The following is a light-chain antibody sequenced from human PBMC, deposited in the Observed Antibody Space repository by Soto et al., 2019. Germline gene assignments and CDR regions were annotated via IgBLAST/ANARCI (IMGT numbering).Light chain of an antibody. CDR2: GTT. CDR3: QSSDNTLSGPIYV. Sequence: QSVLTQPPAVSGALGQRVTISCTGITSNIGAGYDVHWYQLLPGRAPKLLIYGTTNRPSGVPDRFSGSKPATAASLAITGLQAEDEAIYYCQSSDNTLSGPIYVFGTGTKVTVL. V-gene: IGLV1-40*01. CDR1: TSNIGAGYD. J-gene: IGLJ1*01.